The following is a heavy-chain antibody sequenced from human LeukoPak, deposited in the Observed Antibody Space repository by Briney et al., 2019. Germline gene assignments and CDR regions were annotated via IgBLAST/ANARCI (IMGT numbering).Heavy chain of an antibody. D-gene: IGHD6-13*01. CDR2: INHSGST. V-gene: IGHV4-39*07. Sequence: PSETLSLTCTVSGGSISSSSYYWSWIRQPPGKGLEWIGEINHSGSTNYNPSLKSRVTISVDTSKNQFSLKLSSVTAADTAVYYCASGFGSSWYDDYYFDYWGQGTLVTVSS. J-gene: IGHJ4*02. CDR1: GGSISSSSYY. CDR3: ASGFGSSWYDDYYFDY.